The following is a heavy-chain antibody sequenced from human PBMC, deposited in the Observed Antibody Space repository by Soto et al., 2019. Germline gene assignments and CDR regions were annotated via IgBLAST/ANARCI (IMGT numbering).Heavy chain of an antibody. J-gene: IGHJ6*02. CDR2: ISDNGDST. Sequence: EIQLLESGVALAQPGGSLRLSCAASGFSFNRYAMTWVRQAPGKGLQWVSGISDNGDSTYYADSVRGRFTVSRDNSKNTLFRQMNNRRPEDTAKYYGAKETGIAILGVVIPQDDKNDGMDVRGQGTTVTGSS. CDR1: GFSFNRYA. CDR3: AKETGIAILGVVIPQDDKNDGMDV. V-gene: IGHV3-23*01. D-gene: IGHD3-3*01.